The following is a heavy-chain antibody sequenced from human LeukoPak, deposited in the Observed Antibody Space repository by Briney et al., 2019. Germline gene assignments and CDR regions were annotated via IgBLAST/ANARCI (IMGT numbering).Heavy chain of an antibody. CDR3: ARSGRWLQIGGY. J-gene: IGHJ4*02. Sequence: PSETLSLTCTVSGGSISSSSYYWGWIRQPPGKGLEWIGSIYYSGSTYYNPSLKSRVTISVDTSKNQFSLKLSSVTAADTAVYYCARSGRWLQIGGYWGQGTLVTVSS. V-gene: IGHV4-39*01. D-gene: IGHD5-24*01. CDR2: IYYSGST. CDR1: GGSISSSSYY.